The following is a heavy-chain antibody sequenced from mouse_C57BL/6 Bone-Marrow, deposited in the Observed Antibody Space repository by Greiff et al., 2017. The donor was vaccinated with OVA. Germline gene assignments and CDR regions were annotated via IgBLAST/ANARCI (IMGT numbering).Heavy chain of an antibody. CDR1: GYTFTSYW. J-gene: IGHJ3*01. Sequence: QVHVKQSGAELAKPGASVKLSCKASGYTFTSYWMHWVQQSPGQGLEWIGYINPSSGYTKYNQKFKDKATLTADKYSSTAYMQLSSLTYEDSAVYYCARDYGSRPFAYWGQGTLVTVSA. D-gene: IGHD1-1*01. CDR2: INPSSGYT. CDR3: ARDYGSRPFAY. V-gene: IGHV1-7*01.